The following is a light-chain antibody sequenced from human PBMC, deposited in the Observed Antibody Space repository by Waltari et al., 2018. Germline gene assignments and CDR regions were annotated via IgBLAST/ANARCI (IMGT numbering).Light chain of an antibody. Sequence: QLVLTQSPSASASLGASVSLTCTLSSGHSYYAIAWHQQQPQKGPGYLMKVNSDGSHTKGDGIPDRFSGSSSGAERHLTISSLQSEDAADYYCQTWGTGIWVFGGGTKLTVL. J-gene: IGLJ3*02. V-gene: IGLV4-69*01. CDR2: VNSDGSH. CDR1: SGHSYYA. CDR3: QTWGTGIWV.